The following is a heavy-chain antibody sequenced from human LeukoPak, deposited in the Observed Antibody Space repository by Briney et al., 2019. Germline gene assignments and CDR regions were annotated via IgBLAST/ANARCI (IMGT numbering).Heavy chain of an antibody. V-gene: IGHV1-2*02. CDR3: ARDSGYDSY. J-gene: IGHJ4*02. D-gene: IGHD5-12*01. CDR1: GYTFTSYD. Sequence: GASVKVSCKASGYTFTSYDINWVRQAPGQGLEWMGWMNPNSGGTNYAQKFQGRVTMTRDTSISTAYMELSRLRSDDTAVYYCARDSGYDSYWGQGTLVTVSS. CDR2: MNPNSGGT.